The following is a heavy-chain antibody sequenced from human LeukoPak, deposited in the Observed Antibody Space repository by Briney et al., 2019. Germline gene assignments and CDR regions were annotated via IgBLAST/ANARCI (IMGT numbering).Heavy chain of an antibody. CDR2: IIPILGIA. V-gene: IGHV1-69*04. D-gene: IGHD6-13*01. CDR3: ARDPSDSSSWIKGYFQH. CDR1: GGTFSSYT. Sequence: SVKVSCKASGGTFSSYTISWVRQAPGQGLEWMGRIIPILGIANYAQKFQGRVTITADKSTSTAYMELSSLRSENTAVYYCARDPSDSSSWIKGYFQHWGQGTLVTVSS. J-gene: IGHJ1*01.